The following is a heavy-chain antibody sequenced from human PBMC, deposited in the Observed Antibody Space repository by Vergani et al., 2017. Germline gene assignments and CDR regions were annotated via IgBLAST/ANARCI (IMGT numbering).Heavy chain of an antibody. CDR3: ASHEYGGYAY. CDR1: GFTFSKYW. CDR2: INRDGSEK. J-gene: IGHJ4*02. D-gene: IGHD2/OR15-2a*01. Sequence: DVQLVQSGGGLIQPGGSLRLSCVVSGFTFSKYWMSWVRQAPGKGLEWVANINRDGSEKNYGDSVRGRFTISRDNAKNSVYLQMNSLRGEDTAVYYCASHEYGGYAYGGQGPLVTVSS. V-gene: IGHV3-7*01.